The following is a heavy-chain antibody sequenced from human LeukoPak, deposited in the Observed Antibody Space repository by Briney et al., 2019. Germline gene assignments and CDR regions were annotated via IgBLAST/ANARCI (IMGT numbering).Heavy chain of an antibody. CDR1: GDSVNIGDNY. Sequence: SETLSLTRTVSGDSVNIGDNYWTWIRQPPGKGLEWIGFISYSGNTFYNPSLKSRVSMSLETSKNHFSLKLTSVTAADTAVYYCARGSGSDPWPIFDPWGQGILVTVSS. J-gene: IGHJ5*02. CDR3: ARGSGSDPWPIFDP. V-gene: IGHV4-30-4*02. D-gene: IGHD3-10*01. CDR2: ISYSGNT.